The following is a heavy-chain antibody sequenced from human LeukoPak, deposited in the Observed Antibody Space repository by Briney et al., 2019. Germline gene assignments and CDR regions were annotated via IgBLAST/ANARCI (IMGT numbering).Heavy chain of an antibody. CDR3: SRPWGDVSIAAWFNP. CDR1: GFTFSSFG. Sequence: GGSLRLSCAASGFTFSSFGMNWVRKGPGKGLEWVSSITVSGETTLSADSVKGRFTISRDNDKTPLYLQMNSLRADDTAVYYCSRPWGDVSIAAWFNPWGEGTLVTVSS. V-gene: IGHV3-23*01. CDR2: ITVSGETT. J-gene: IGHJ5*02. D-gene: IGHD2-15*01.